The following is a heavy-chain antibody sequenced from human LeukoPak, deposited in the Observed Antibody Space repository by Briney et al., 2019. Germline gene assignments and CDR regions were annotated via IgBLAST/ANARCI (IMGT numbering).Heavy chain of an antibody. CDR2: ISYSGTT. J-gene: IGHJ4*02. CDR3: ARDLWFGESRYDY. CDR1: GGSISSSNYF. V-gene: IGHV4-39*07. D-gene: IGHD3-10*01. Sequence: KPSETLSLTCTVSGGSISSSNYFWGWVRQPPGKGLEWIGTISYSGTTHDNPSLKSRVAISVDTSKNQFSLKLSSVTAADTAVYYCARDLWFGESRYDYWGQGTLVTVSS.